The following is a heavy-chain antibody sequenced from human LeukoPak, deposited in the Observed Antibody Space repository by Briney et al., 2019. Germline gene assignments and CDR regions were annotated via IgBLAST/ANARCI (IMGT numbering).Heavy chain of an antibody. V-gene: IGHV4-34*01. Sequence: SETLSLTCAVYGGSFRGYYWSWIRQPPGKGLEWIGEINHSGSTNYNPSLKSRVTISVDTSKNQFSLKLSSVTAADTAVYYCARRRANVVVTAIDYWYFDLWGRGTLVTVSS. CDR2: INHSGST. D-gene: IGHD2-21*02. CDR3: ARRRANVVVTAIDYWYFDL. J-gene: IGHJ2*01. CDR1: GGSFRGYY.